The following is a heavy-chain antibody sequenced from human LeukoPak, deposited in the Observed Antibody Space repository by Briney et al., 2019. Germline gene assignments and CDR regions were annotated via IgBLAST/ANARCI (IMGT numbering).Heavy chain of an antibody. Sequence: PGGSLRLSCAASGFTFSSYAMSWVRQAPGKGLEWVSAISGSGDSTYYADSVKGRFTISRDNSKNTLYLQMNSLRAEDTAVYYCAKRRARYSGYDEAFDYWGQGTLVTVSS. D-gene: IGHD5-12*01. CDR2: ISGSGDST. V-gene: IGHV3-23*01. CDR3: AKRRARYSGYDEAFDY. J-gene: IGHJ4*02. CDR1: GFTFSSYA.